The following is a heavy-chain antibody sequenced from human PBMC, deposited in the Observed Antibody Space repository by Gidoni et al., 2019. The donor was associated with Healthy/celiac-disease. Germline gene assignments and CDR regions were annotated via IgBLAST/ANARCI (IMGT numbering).Heavy chain of an antibody. J-gene: IGHJ4*02. D-gene: IGHD6-13*01. Sequence: QITLTESGPTLVKPTPTSTLTCTFSGFSLSTSGVGVGCIRQSTGKALEWLALIYWDDDKSYSPSLKSRLTITKDTSKDQVVLTMTNMDPVDTATYYCAHRFQDGVELGSSWAYFDYWGQGTLVTVSS. V-gene: IGHV2-5*02. CDR2: IYWDDDK. CDR3: AHRFQDGVELGSSWAYFDY. CDR1: GFSLSTSGVG.